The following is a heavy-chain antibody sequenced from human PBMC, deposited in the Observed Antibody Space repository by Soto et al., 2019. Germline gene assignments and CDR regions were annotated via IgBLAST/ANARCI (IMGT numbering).Heavy chain of an antibody. CDR1: GGSMSSSNW. Sequence: PSETLSLTCTVSGGSMSSSNWWNWVRQPPGKGLEWIGEINHSGSTNYNPSLKSRVTISVDTSKNQFSLKLSSVTAADTAVYYCARGNRARYYGSGSPYGMDVWGQGTTVTVSS. J-gene: IGHJ6*02. CDR3: ARGNRARYYGSGSPYGMDV. V-gene: IGHV4-4*02. CDR2: INHSGST. D-gene: IGHD3-10*01.